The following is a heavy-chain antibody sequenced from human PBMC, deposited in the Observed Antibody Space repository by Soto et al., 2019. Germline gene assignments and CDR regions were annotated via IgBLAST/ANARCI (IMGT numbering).Heavy chain of an antibody. CDR1: GFTFSNYG. V-gene: IGHV3-30*18. Sequence: GGSLRLSCAASGFTFSNYGMHWVRQTPGKGLEWVALILYDGSNKYYGDSVKGRFTISRDNSKNTLYLQVSSLRAEDTAVHYCAKSRDAYNFYFYYGMDVWGQGTTVTVSS. D-gene: IGHD2-2*01. J-gene: IGHJ6*02. CDR3: AKSRDAYNFYFYYGMDV. CDR2: ILYDGSNK.